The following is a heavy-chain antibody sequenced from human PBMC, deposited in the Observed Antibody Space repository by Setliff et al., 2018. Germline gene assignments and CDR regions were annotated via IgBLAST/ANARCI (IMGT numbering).Heavy chain of an antibody. D-gene: IGHD3-10*01. CDR3: TRDRGGTNPWFDP. CDR1: GLTVSTNY. J-gene: IGHJ5*02. CDR2: IYNDGST. V-gene: IGHV3-53*01. Sequence: PGGSLRLSCVASGLTVSTNYVSNFMSWVRQAPGKGLEWVSIIYNDGSTYYADSVKGRFTISRDISKNTLYLQMNSLRAEDTATYYCTRDRGGTNPWFDPWGQGTLVTVSS.